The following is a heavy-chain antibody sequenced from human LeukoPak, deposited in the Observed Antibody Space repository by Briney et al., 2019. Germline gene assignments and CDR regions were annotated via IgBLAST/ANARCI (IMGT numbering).Heavy chain of an antibody. CDR2: IIPIFGTA. D-gene: IGHD3-22*01. V-gene: IGHV1-69*13. J-gene: IGHJ4*02. CDR1: GGTFSSYA. CDR3: AVDYYDSSGYYLY. Sequence: GASVKVSCKASGGTFSSYAISWVRQAPGQGLEWMGGIIPIFGTANYAQKFQGRVTITADESTSTAYMELSSLRSEGTAVYYCAVDYYDSSGYYLYWGQGTLVTVSS.